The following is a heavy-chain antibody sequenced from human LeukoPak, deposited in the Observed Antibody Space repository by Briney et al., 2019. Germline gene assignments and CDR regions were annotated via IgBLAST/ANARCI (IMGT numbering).Heavy chain of an antibody. Sequence: GGSLRLSCTASGFVFSTYGMHWVRQAPGKGLEWVGVIWHDGSEKYYADSVKGRFTISRGNSQNILYLQLNSLRDDDTGIYYCARGDYGNLDYWGQGILVTVSS. V-gene: IGHV3-33*01. J-gene: IGHJ4*02. CDR1: GFVFSTYG. CDR2: IWHDGSEK. CDR3: ARGDYGNLDY. D-gene: IGHD3-16*01.